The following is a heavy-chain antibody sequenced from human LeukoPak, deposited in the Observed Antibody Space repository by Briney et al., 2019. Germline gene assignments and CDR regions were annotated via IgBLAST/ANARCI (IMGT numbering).Heavy chain of an antibody. D-gene: IGHD3-3*01. Sequence: PGGSLRLSCAASGFTFSSYAMHWVRQAPGKGLEWVAVISYDGSNKYYADSVKGRFTISRDNSKNTLYLQMNSLRAEDTAVYYCARDYLGGSGPYYFDYWGQGTLVTVSS. V-gene: IGHV3-30-3*01. J-gene: IGHJ4*02. CDR1: GFTFSSYA. CDR3: ARDYLGGSGPYYFDY. CDR2: ISYDGSNK.